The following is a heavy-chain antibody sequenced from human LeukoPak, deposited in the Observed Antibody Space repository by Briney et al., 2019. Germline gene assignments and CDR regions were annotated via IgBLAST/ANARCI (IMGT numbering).Heavy chain of an antibody. CDR2: ISAYNGNT. D-gene: IGHD3-22*01. V-gene: IGHV1-18*04. J-gene: IGHJ4*02. CDR3: ARTYYYDSSGYYREDY. CDR1: GYTFTGYH. Sequence: ASVKVSCKTSGYTFTGYHMHWVRRVPGQGLEWMGWISAYNGNTNYAQKLQGRVTMTTDTSTSTAYMELRSLRSDDTAVYYCARTYYYDSSGYYREDYWGQGTLVTVSS.